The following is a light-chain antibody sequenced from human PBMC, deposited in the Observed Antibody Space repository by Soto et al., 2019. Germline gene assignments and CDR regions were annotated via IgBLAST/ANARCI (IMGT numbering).Light chain of an antibody. V-gene: IGKV3-11*01. CDR3: QQRSNWPTIT. CDR2: GTS. J-gene: IGKJ5*01. CDR1: QSISSY. Sequence: EIVLTQSPATLSLSPGERATLSCRASQSISSYLAWYQQKAGQAPRLLIYGTSTRATGIPARFSGSGSGTDFTLTISSLEPEDFAVYYCQQRSNWPTITFGQGTRLEV.